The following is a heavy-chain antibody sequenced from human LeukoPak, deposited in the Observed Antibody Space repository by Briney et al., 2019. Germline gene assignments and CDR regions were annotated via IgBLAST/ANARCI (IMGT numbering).Heavy chain of an antibody. CDR3: ARGGKSYYYYYGMDV. D-gene: IGHD4-23*01. CDR1: GGSFSGYY. CDR2: INHSGST. J-gene: IGHJ6*02. Sequence: ASETLSLTCAVYGGSFSGYYWSWIRQPPGKGLEWIGEINHSGSTNYNPSLKSRVTISVDTSRNQFSLKLSSVTAADTAVYYCARGGKSYYYYYGMDVWGQGTTVTVSS. V-gene: IGHV4-34*01.